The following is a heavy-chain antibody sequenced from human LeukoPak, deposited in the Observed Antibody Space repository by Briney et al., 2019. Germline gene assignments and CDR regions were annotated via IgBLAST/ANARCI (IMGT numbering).Heavy chain of an antibody. Sequence: SGPTLFNATHTLTLTCTFSGFSLSTNGVGVGWIRQPPGKALEWLALIYWDDDRRYSPSLKTRLSIFKDASKNQVVLTVTNMDPVDTATYYCSHRSRAYSSPWLLSVFEYWGEGTLVTVSS. D-gene: IGHD2-21*01. V-gene: IGHV2-5*02. CDR3: SHRSRAYSSPWLLSVFEY. J-gene: IGHJ4*02. CDR1: GFSLSTNGVG. CDR2: IYWDDDR.